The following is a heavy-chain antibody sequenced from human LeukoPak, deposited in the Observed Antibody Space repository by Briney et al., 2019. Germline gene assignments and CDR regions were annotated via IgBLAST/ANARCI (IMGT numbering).Heavy chain of an antibody. CDR3: ASDSISMNAFDA. D-gene: IGHD3-22*01. J-gene: IGHJ3*01. V-gene: IGHV4-59*11. CDR2: ISYLGST. Sequence: SETLSLTCTVSGDSFTTHYWSWIRQPPGRGLEWIGYISYLGSTNYNPSLKSRVTISIATSKNEVSLMLTSVTAADTAVYYCASDSISMNAFDAWGQGTMVTVSS. CDR1: GDSFTTHY.